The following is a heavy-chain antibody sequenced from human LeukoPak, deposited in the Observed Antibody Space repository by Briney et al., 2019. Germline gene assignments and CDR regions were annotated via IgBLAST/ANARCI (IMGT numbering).Heavy chain of an antibody. D-gene: IGHD3-10*01. CDR2: IYYSGST. Sequence: SETLSLTCTVSGRSISSYYWSWIRQPPGKGLEWIGYIYYSGSTNYNPSLKSRVTISVDTSKNQFSLKLSSVTAADTAVYYCARAYGSGSYYVFDYWGQGTLVTVSS. CDR1: GRSISSYY. CDR3: ARAYGSGSYYVFDY. J-gene: IGHJ4*02. V-gene: IGHV4-59*01.